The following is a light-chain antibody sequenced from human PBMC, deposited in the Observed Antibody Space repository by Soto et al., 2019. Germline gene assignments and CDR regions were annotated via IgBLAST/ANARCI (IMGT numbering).Light chain of an antibody. V-gene: IGKV3-20*01. CDR1: QSVASSF. J-gene: IGKJ4*02. CDR3: HKYGPSPLT. Sequence: EIVLTQSPGTLSLSPGDRATLSCRASQSVASSFIAWFQQKPGQPPRLLIYTASSRAPGIPDRFTASGSGTDFTLTISRLEPEDFAVYYCHKYGPSPLTFGGGTKVEI. CDR2: TAS.